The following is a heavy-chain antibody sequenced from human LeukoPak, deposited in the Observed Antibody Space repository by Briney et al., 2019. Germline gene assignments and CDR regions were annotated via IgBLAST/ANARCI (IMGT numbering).Heavy chain of an antibody. V-gene: IGHV3-9*01. CDR3: AELRITMIGGV. D-gene: IGHD3-10*02. Sequence: PGGSLRLSCAASGFIFDDYAMHWVRQAPGKGLEWVSGITWNSGRIGYADSVKGRFTISRDNAKNSLYLQMNSLRAEDTAVYYCAELRITMIGGVWGKGTTVTISS. J-gene: IGHJ6*04. CDR2: ITWNSGRI. CDR1: GFIFDDYA.